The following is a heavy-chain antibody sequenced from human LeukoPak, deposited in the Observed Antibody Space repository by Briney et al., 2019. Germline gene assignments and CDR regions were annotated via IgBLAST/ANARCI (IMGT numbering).Heavy chain of an antibody. V-gene: IGHV3-11*06. CDR3: ARYPDYYDSSGAFDI. D-gene: IGHD3-22*01. J-gene: IGHJ3*02. Sequence: GGSLRLSCAVSGFTFSDYYMSWIRQAPGKGLEWVSSISSSSSYIYYADSVKGRFTISRDNAKNSLYLQMNSLRAEDTAVYYCARYPDYYDSSGAFDIWGQGTMVTVSS. CDR2: ISSSSSYI. CDR1: GFTFSDYY.